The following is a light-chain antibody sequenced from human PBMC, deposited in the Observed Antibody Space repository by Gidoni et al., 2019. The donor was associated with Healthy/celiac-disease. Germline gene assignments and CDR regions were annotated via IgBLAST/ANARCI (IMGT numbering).Light chain of an antibody. V-gene: IGKV2-28*01. CDR1: QSLLHSNGYNY. CDR2: LGS. CDR3: MQALQTPIT. J-gene: IGKJ4*01. Sequence: DIVMTPSPLYLPVTPGEPASISCRSSQSLLHSNGYNYLDWYLQKPGQSPQLLIYLGSNRASGVPDRFSGSGSGTDFTLKISRVEAEDVGVYYCMQALQTPITFGGGTKVEIK.